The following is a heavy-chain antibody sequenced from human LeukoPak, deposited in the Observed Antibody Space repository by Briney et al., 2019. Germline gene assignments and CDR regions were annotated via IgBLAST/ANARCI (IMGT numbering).Heavy chain of an antibody. Sequence: SETLSLTCTVSGGSSGHYYWSWIRQPPGKGLEWIGYIHSSGRTIYSPSLKSRVAISADTSKNMFSLNLSSVTAADTAVYYCARDFSGSSGGYWGQGTLVTVSS. D-gene: IGHD3-10*01. J-gene: IGHJ4*02. V-gene: IGHV4-59*01. CDR2: IHSSGRT. CDR1: GGSSGHYY. CDR3: ARDFSGSSGGY.